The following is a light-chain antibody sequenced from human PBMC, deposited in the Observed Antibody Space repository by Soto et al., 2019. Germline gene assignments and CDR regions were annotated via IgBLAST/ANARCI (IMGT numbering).Light chain of an antibody. CDR3: SSYAGSNKV. Sequence: QSALTPPPSAYGSPGRSVAISCTGTSSDVGGYNYVSWYQQHPGKAPKLIIYEVSQRPSGVPDRFSGSKSGNTASLTVSGLQAEDEADYYCSSYAGSNKVFGGGTKVTVL. CDR2: EVS. CDR1: SSDVGGYNY. J-gene: IGLJ2*01. V-gene: IGLV2-8*01.